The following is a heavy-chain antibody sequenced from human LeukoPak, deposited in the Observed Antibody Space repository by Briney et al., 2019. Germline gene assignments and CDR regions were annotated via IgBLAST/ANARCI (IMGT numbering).Heavy chain of an antibody. CDR3: ARGDYDILTGYYNTPYFDY. Sequence: SETLSLTCAVYGGSFSGYYWSWIRQPPGKGLEWIGEINHSGSTNYNPSLKSRVTISVDTSKNQFSLKLSSVTAADTAVYYCARGDYDILTGYYNTPYFDYWGQGTLVTVSS. D-gene: IGHD3-9*01. CDR1: GGSFSGYY. J-gene: IGHJ4*02. CDR2: INHSGST. V-gene: IGHV4-34*01.